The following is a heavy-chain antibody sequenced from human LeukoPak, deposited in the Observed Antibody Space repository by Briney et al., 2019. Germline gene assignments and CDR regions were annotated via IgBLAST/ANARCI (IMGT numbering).Heavy chain of an antibody. CDR1: GFSFSNYW. V-gene: IGHV3-7*01. Sequence: GGSLRPSCAASGFSFSNYWMGWVRQAPGKGLACVANIKTDGSETYYVDSVKGRFTISRDNAKNSLFLQMNSLRAEDTAIYYCVSAIRGSPIDYWGQGTLVGVPS. J-gene: IGHJ4*02. CDR2: IKTDGSET. D-gene: IGHD3-10*01. CDR3: VSAIRGSPIDY.